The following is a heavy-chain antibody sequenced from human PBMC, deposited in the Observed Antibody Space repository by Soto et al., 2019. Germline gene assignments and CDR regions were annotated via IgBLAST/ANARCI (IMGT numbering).Heavy chain of an antibody. Sequence: QLQLQESGPGLVKPSETLSLTCSVSGGSISRTNYYWVWIRQSPGKGLEWIGSIYYSGNTHNNPSLKSRGTLSIDTSKNQFSLKLSSVTAADTAVYYCARQVVSGTTGGMDVWGLGTTVTVSS. CDR3: ARQVVSGTTGGMDV. D-gene: IGHD1-7*01. CDR2: IYYSGNT. CDR1: GGSISRTNYY. J-gene: IGHJ6*02. V-gene: IGHV4-39*01.